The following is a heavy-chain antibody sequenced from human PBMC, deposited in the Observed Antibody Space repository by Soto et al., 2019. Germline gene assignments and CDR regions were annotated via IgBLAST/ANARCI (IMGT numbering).Heavy chain of an antibody. CDR2: IIPIFGTA. J-gene: IGHJ4*02. D-gene: IGHD3-3*01. CDR1: GGTFSSYA. Sequence: QVQLVQSGAEVKKPGSSVKVSCKASGGTFSSYAISWVRQAPGQGLEWMGGIIPIFGTAYYAQKFQGRVTITADKSTSTAYMELSSLRSEDTAVYYCARSTDYDFWSGYYRTLDYWGQGTLVTVSS. CDR3: ARSTDYDFWSGYYRTLDY. V-gene: IGHV1-69*06.